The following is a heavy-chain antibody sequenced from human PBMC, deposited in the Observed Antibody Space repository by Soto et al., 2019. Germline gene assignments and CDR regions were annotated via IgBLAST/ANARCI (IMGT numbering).Heavy chain of an antibody. Sequence: GESLKISCKGSGYSFTSYWIGWVRQMPGKGLEWMGIIYPGDSDTRYSPSFQGQVTISADKSISTAYLQWSSLKASDTAMYYCARSGYYDSSGYYFPSHFDYWDQGTLVTVST. CDR2: IYPGDSDT. CDR1: GYSFTSYW. D-gene: IGHD3-22*01. V-gene: IGHV5-51*01. CDR3: ARSGYYDSSGYYFPSHFDY. J-gene: IGHJ4*02.